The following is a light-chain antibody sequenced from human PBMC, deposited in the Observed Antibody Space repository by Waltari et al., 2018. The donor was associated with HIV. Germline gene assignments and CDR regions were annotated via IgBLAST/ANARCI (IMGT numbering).Light chain of an antibody. CDR3: SSYSGSNTLV. J-gene: IGLJ2*01. CDR2: DVT. V-gene: IGLV2-8*01. CDR1: SSDVGGYNY. Sequence: VTISCTGTSSDVGGYNYVSWYQQLPGRAPKLMIYDVTKRPSRVPDRFSGSKSGNTASLTVSGLQAEDEADYFCSSYSGSNTLVFGGGTKLTVL.